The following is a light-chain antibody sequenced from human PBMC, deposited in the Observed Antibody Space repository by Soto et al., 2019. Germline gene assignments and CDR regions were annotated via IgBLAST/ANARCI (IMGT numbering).Light chain of an antibody. CDR3: CSYVDGGSYA. CDR2: EGN. Sequence: QSVLTQPASGSGSPGQSITISCAGTSSDVGANNFVSWYQQHPGKAPKLTIYEGNKRPSGVSYRFSGAKSGNMASLTISGLQAEDEADYYRCSYVDGGSYAFGTGTKVTLL. V-gene: IGLV2-23*01. J-gene: IGLJ1*01. CDR1: SSDVGANNF.